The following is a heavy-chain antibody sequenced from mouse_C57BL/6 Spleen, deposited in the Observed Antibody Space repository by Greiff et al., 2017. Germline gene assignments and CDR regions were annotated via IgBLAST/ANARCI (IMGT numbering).Heavy chain of an antibody. CDR1: GYTFTDYE. J-gene: IGHJ2*01. V-gene: IGHV1-15*01. D-gene: IGHD1-2*01. Sequence: VQLQQSGAELVRPGASVTLSCKASGYTFTDYEMHWVKQTPVHGLEWIGPIDPETGGTAYNQKFKGKAILTADKSSSTAYMELRSLTSEDSAVYYCTGGYYGLFDYWGQGTTLTVSS. CDR2: IDPETGGT. CDR3: TGGYYGLFDY.